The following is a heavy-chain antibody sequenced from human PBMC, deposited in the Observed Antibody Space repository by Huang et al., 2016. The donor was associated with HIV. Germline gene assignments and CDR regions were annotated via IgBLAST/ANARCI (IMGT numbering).Heavy chain of an antibody. D-gene: IGHD4-4*01. CDR1: GYTFSIYW. CDR2: IYPDDSDA. J-gene: IGHJ3*02. CDR3: AKLRRRDYSGSDAFDI. V-gene: IGHV5-51*01. Sequence: QLVQSGPELKKPGESLTISCKASGYTFSIYWIGWVREMSGKGLEGVGIIYPDDSDARYSPSFQGQCTFSAGKANTSAYLHGRSLKASDTAMYYCAKLRRRDYSGSDAFDIWGQGTMVVVSS.